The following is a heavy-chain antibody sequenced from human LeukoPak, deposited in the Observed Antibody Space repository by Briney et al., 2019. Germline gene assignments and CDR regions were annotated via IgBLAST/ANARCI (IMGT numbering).Heavy chain of an antibody. D-gene: IGHD3-3*01. J-gene: IGHJ4*02. Sequence: GGSLRLSCAASGFNVRNNWMSWVRLAPGKGLEHVANINQDESQKYYVDSVKGRFTISKDNAKNSLNLQMNSLRAEDTGVYYCARDNYDFRGQGTLVTVSS. CDR2: INQDESQK. V-gene: IGHV3-7*01. CDR3: ARDNYDF. CDR1: GFNVRNNW.